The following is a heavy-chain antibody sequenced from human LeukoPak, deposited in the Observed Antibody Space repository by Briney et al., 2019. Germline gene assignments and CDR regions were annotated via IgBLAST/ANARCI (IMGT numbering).Heavy chain of an antibody. CDR3: ASDLEITYYYGSGSLSFGY. D-gene: IGHD3-10*01. CDR2: ISSSSSYI. V-gene: IGHV3-21*01. CDR1: GFTFSSYS. Sequence: GGSLRLSCAASGFTFSSYSMNWVRQAPGKGLEWVSSISSSSSYIYYADSVKGRFTISRDNAKNSLYLQMNSLRAEDTAVYYCASDLEITYYYGSGSLSFGYWGQGTLVTVSS. J-gene: IGHJ4*02.